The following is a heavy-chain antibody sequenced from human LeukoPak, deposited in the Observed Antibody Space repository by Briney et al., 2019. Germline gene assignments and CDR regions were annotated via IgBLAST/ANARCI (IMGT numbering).Heavy chain of an antibody. J-gene: IGHJ6*03. CDR1: GYSISSGYY. CDR3: AREEKWLQFNYYYYYMDV. V-gene: IGHV4-38-2*02. Sequence: ASETVSLTCTVSGYSISSGYYWGRIRQPPGKGLEWIGSIYHSGSTYYNPSLKSRVTISVDTSKNQFSLKLSSVTAADTAVYYCAREEKWLQFNYYYYYMDVWGKGTTVTVSS. D-gene: IGHD5-24*01. CDR2: IYHSGST.